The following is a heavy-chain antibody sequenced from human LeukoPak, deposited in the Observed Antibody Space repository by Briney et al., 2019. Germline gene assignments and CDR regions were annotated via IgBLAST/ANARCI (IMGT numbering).Heavy chain of an antibody. V-gene: IGHV3-23*01. CDR3: VRAAPRDCSPASCSLFDT. D-gene: IGHD2-2*01. J-gene: IGHJ4*02. Sequence: GGSLRLSCAGSGFTFNNYAMSWVRRAPRKGLEWVSTIMIGGDGKHYADSVKGRFTISRDRSESTLYLQMNGLRADDTAVYYCVRAAPRDCSPASCSLFDTWGQGTLVTVSS. CDR2: IMIGGDGK. CDR1: GFTFNNYA.